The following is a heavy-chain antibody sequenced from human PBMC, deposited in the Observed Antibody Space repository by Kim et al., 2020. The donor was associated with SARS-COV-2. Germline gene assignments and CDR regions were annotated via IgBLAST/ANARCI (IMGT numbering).Heavy chain of an antibody. V-gene: IGHV1-46*01. CDR2: LYPNGFST. CDR3: ARELGGNRFDF. CDR1: GYTLISYY. Sequence: ASVKVSCRASGYTLISYYMHWVRQAPGQGLEWMGALYPNGFSTDYAQKFQGRVTMTRDTSTNTVFMELSSLRSEDTAVYYCARELGGNRFDFWGQGTLVTVSS. J-gene: IGHJ4*02. D-gene: IGHD7-27*01.